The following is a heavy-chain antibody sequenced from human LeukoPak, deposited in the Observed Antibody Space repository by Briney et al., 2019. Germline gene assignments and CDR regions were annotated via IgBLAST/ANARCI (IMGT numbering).Heavy chain of an antibody. J-gene: IGHJ4*02. CDR1: GFTFSNYW. V-gene: IGHV3-74*01. Sequence: GGSLRLSCGASGFTFSNYWMHWVRQAPGKGLVWVSRINSDGSSTTSADSVKGRFTISRDNAKNTLYPQMNSLRAEDTAVYYCAKGGATVIDYWGQGTLVTVSS. D-gene: IGHD4-17*01. CDR2: INSDGSST. CDR3: AKGGATVIDY.